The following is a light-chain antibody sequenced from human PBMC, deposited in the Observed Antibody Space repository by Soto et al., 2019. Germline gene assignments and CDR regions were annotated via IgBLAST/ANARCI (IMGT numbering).Light chain of an antibody. CDR2: KAS. V-gene: IGKV1-5*03. CDR1: QSVSIW. J-gene: IGKJ1*01. Sequence: DVQMTQSPSTLSASVGDRVTITCRARQSVSIWLAWYQQKPGKAPKLLIYKASSLESGVPSRFSGSGSGAEFTLTISSLQPDDFATYYCQQYKSYLWTFGQGTKVEI. CDR3: QQYKSYLWT.